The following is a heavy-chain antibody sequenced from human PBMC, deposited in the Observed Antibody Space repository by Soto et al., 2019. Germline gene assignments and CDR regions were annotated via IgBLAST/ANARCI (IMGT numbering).Heavy chain of an antibody. CDR2: IYPGDSDT. Sequence: PGESLKISCKGSGYIFTSYWIGWVRQMPGKGLEWMGIIYPGDSDTRYSPSFQGQVTIPADKSISTAYLQWSSLKASDTAMYYCAGGGVRGVITRTRDYYGMDVWGQGTTVTVS. V-gene: IGHV5-51*01. CDR1: GYIFTSYW. D-gene: IGHD3-10*01. J-gene: IGHJ6*02. CDR3: AGGGVRGVITRTRDYYGMDV.